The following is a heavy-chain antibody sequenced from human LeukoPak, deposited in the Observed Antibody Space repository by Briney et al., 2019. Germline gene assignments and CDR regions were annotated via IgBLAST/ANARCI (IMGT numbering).Heavy chain of an antibody. V-gene: IGHV3-74*01. CDR2: ISSDGSST. CDR1: GFTFSSYW. D-gene: IGHD1-1*01. CDR3: ARALPPSVNTPWK. J-gene: IGHJ4*02. Sequence: GGSLRLSCAASGFTFSSYWMHWVRQAPGKGLVWVSRISSDGSSTSYADSVKGRFTIFRDNANNTLYLQMNSLGAEDTAAYYCARALPPSVNTPWKWGQGTQVTVSS.